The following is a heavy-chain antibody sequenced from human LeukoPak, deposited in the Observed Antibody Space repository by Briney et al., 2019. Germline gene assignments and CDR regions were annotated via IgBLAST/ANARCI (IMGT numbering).Heavy chain of an antibody. CDR2: ISSSSSTT. CDR1: GFTFSRFT. CDR3: ARGDSYGYRA. Sequence: PGGSLRLSCAASGFTFSRFTMNWVRQAPGKGLEWVSYISSSSSTTYYADSVKSRFTISRDNAKNSLYLQMNSLRDEDTAVYYCARGDSYGYRAWGQGTLVTVSS. D-gene: IGHD5-18*01. J-gene: IGHJ4*02. V-gene: IGHV3-48*02.